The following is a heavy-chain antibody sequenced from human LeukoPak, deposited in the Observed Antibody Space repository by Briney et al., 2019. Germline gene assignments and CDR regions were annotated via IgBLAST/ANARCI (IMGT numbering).Heavy chain of an antibody. CDR2: IIPVFGTA. Sequence: SVKVSCKASGGTFSSYAISWVRQAPGQGLEWMGGIIPVFGTANYAQKFQGRVTITADESTSTAYMKLSSLRSEDTAVYYCARSPVGATDRTVGAFDIWGQGTMVTVSS. CDR3: ARSPVGATDRTVGAFDI. D-gene: IGHD1-26*01. J-gene: IGHJ3*02. V-gene: IGHV1-69*01. CDR1: GGTFSSYA.